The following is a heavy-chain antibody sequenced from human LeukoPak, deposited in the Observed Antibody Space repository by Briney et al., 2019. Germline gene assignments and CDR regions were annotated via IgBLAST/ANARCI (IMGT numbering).Heavy chain of an antibody. CDR3: ARGVQDIVLWVPRPKSYYMDV. D-gene: IGHD2-8*02. CDR1: GGSFSGYY. V-gene: IGHV4-34*01. Sequence: SETLSLTCAVYGGSFSGYYWSWIRQPPGKGLEWIGEINHSGSTNYHPSLKSRVTISVDTSKNQLSLKLSSVTAADTAVYYCARGVQDIVLWVPRPKSYYMDVWGKGTTVTVSS. CDR2: INHSGST. J-gene: IGHJ6*03.